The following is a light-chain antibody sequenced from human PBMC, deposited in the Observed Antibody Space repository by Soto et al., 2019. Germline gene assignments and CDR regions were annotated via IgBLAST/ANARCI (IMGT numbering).Light chain of an antibody. CDR1: SSDVGGYNY. Sequence: QSVLTRPASVSGSPGQSITISCTGTSSDVGGYNYVSWYQQHPGKAPKLMIYDVSNRPSGVSNRFSGSKSGNTASLTISGLQAEDEADYYCSSYTSSSTHYVFGTGTKVTV. V-gene: IGLV2-14*01. CDR2: DVS. J-gene: IGLJ1*01. CDR3: SSYTSSSTHYV.